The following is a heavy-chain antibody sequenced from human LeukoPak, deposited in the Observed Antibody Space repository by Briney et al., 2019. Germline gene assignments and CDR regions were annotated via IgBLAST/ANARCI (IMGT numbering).Heavy chain of an antibody. Sequence: PGGFLRLSCAASGFTFSSYSMNWVRQAPGKGLEWVSSISSSSSYIYYADSVKGRFTISRDNAKNSLYLQMNSLRAEDTAVYYCASRGYSSGWDEYWGQGTLVTVSS. CDR3: ASRGYSSGWDEY. J-gene: IGHJ4*02. D-gene: IGHD6-19*01. CDR2: ISSSSSYI. CDR1: GFTFSSYS. V-gene: IGHV3-21*01.